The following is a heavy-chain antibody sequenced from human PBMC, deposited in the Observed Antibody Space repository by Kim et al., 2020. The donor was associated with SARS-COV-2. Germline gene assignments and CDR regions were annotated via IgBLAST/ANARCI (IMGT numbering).Heavy chain of an antibody. CDR3: ARDPGRTTVTMLDH. Sequence: GGSLRLSCAGSGFTFRNFGMQWVRQIPGRGLEWVSGIWHDGSHAYYGDSVKGRFIISRDNSNNTLFLQMNTLRPDDTAVYFCARDPGRTTVTMLDHWGQGVLVTVSS. D-gene: IGHD4-17*01. V-gene: IGHV3-33*08. CDR2: IWHDGSHA. CDR1: GFTFRNFG. J-gene: IGHJ4*02.